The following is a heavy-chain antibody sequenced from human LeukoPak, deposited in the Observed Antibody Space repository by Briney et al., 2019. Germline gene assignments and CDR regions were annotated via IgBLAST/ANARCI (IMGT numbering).Heavy chain of an antibody. J-gene: IGHJ5*02. CDR3: AGLGYCSSTTCPNPGSWFDP. Sequence: SETLSLTCTVSGGSISSFYWTWIRQPPGKGLEWIGYTYSSGSTNYNSPLKSRVTISLDTSKKQFSLKLNSLTAADTAVYYCAGLGYCSSTTCPNPGSWFDPWGQGTLVTVSS. D-gene: IGHD2-2*01. CDR1: GGSISSFY. V-gene: IGHV4-59*08. CDR2: TYSSGST.